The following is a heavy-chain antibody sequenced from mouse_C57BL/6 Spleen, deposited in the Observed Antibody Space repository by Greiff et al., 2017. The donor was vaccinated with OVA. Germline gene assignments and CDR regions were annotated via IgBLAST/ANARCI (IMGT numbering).Heavy chain of an antibody. CDR1: GFTFSDYG. CDR3: ARFQGHYAMDY. J-gene: IGHJ4*01. D-gene: IGHD3-2*02. CDR2: ISSGSSTI. Sequence: DVHLVESGGGLVKPGGSLKLSCAASGFTFSDYGMHWVRQAPEKGLEWVAYISSGSSTIYYADTVKGRFTISRDNAKNTLFLQMTSLRSEDTAMYYCARFQGHYAMDYWGQGTSVTVSS. V-gene: IGHV5-17*01.